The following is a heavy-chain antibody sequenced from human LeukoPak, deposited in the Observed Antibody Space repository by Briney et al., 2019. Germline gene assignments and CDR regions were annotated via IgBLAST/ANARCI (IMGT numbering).Heavy chain of an antibody. Sequence: GGSLRLSCAASGFTFSSYEMNWVRQAPGKGLEWVSYISSSGSTIYYADSVKGLFTISRDNAKNSLYLQMNSLRAEDTAVYYCASSTQWLGNYFDYWGQGTLVTVSS. CDR1: GFTFSSYE. V-gene: IGHV3-48*03. CDR3: ASSTQWLGNYFDY. J-gene: IGHJ4*02. CDR2: ISSSGSTI. D-gene: IGHD6-19*01.